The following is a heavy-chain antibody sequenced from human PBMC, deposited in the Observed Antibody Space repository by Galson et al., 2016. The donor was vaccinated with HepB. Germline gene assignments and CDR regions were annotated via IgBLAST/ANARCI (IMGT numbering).Heavy chain of an antibody. Sequence: CAISGDSVSSNSATWNWIRQSPSRGLEWLGGTYYRSRWFNDYAVSVKSRITINPDTSKNQFSLQLNSVTPEDTAIYYCARATDYGDYANGMDVWGKGTTVTVSS. CDR3: ARATDYGDYANGMDV. CDR1: GDSVSSNSAT. D-gene: IGHD4-17*01. J-gene: IGHJ6*04. CDR2: TYYRSRWFN. V-gene: IGHV6-1*01.